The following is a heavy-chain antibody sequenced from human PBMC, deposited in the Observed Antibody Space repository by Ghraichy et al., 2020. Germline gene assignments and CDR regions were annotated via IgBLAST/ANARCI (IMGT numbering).Heavy chain of an antibody. J-gene: IGHJ3*02. D-gene: IGHD5-12*01. Sequence: LSLTCAASGFTFSSYAMNWVRQAPGKGLEWVSGISGSGRSTYYADSVKGRFTISRDNSKNTLYLQMNSLRAEDTAVYYCAKGKGGYSGYDDAFDIWGQGTMVTVSS. CDR3: AKGKGGYSGYDDAFDI. CDR2: ISGSGRST. V-gene: IGHV3-23*01. CDR1: GFTFSSYA.